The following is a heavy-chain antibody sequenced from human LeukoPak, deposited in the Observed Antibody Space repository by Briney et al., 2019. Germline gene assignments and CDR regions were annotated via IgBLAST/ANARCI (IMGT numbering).Heavy chain of an antibody. CDR3: ARDLFTGGWYAWFDP. D-gene: IGHD6-19*01. CDR2: INPNSGGT. J-gene: IGHJ5*02. CDR1: GGTFSSYA. V-gene: IGHV1-2*06. Sequence: GASVKVSCKASGGTFSSYAISWVRQAPGQGLEWMGRINPNSGGTNYAQKFQGRVTMTRDTSISTAYMELSRLRSDDTAVYYCARDLFTGGWYAWFDPWGQGTLVTVSS.